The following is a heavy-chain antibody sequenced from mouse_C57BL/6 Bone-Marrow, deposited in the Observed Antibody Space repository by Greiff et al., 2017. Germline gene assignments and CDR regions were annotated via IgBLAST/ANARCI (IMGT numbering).Heavy chain of an antibody. D-gene: IGHD1-2*01. Sequence: EVKVVESGPELVKPGASVKISCKASGYTFTDYYMNWVKQSHGKSLEWIGDINPNNGGTSYNQKFKGKATLTVDKTSSTAYMELRSLTSEDSAVYYWAIKTRTYYFDYWGQGTTLTVSS. J-gene: IGHJ2*01. CDR2: INPNNGGT. CDR3: AIKTRTYYFDY. CDR1: GYTFTDYY. V-gene: IGHV1-26*01.